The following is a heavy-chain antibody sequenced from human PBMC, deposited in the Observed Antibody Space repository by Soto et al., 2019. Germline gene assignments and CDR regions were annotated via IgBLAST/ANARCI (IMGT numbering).Heavy chain of an antibody. D-gene: IGHD3-22*01. V-gene: IGHV6-1*01. CDR2: TYYRSKWYN. Sequence: SQTLSLTCAISGDSVSSNSAAWNWIRQSPSRGLEWLGRTYYRSKWYNDYAVSVKSRITINPDTSKNQFSLQLNSVTPEDTAVYYCARSSVVVVVITGPFDYWGQGTLVTVSS. CDR3: ARSSVVVVVITGPFDY. CDR1: GDSVSSNSAA. J-gene: IGHJ4*02.